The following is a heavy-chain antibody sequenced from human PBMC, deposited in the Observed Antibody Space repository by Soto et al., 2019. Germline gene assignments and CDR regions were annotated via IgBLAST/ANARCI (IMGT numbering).Heavy chain of an antibody. V-gene: IGHV3-48*03. Sequence: EVQLVESGGGLVQPGGSLRLSCAASRFTFSRYEMNWVRQAPGKGLEWVASISSSGTSIYYADSVKGRFSISRDNDKNAVYLAMNSLRVDDTAVYYCARDRGYTSGSYGGAFDFWGQGTLVTVSS. CDR3: ARDRGYTSGSYGGAFDF. CDR2: ISSSGTSI. D-gene: IGHD6-19*01. CDR1: RFTFSRYE. J-gene: IGHJ4*02.